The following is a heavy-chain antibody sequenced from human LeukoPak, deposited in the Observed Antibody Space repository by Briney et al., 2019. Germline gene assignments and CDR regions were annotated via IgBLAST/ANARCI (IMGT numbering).Heavy chain of an antibody. D-gene: IGHD2-2*02. V-gene: IGHV1-2*02. Sequence: PSVTVSCKASGYSFTGYQVHWVRQAPGQGLEWMGWIDPRSGDIDYAQKFQGRVTMTTDSSTSTAFMELRGLGSDDTAVYFCARDFVIVPAAIGWGPKDIKYHVAMDVWGQGTTVTVSS. CDR2: IDPRSGDI. CDR1: GYSFTGYQ. J-gene: IGHJ6*02. CDR3: ARDFVIVPAAIGWGPKDIKYHVAMDV.